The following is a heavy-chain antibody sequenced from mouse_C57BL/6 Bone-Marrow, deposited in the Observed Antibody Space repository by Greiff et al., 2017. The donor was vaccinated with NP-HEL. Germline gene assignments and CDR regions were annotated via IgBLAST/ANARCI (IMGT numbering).Heavy chain of an antibody. J-gene: IGHJ4*01. CDR3: VRDGSYYGSFYAMDY. V-gene: IGHV10-3*01. Sequence: EVQLVESGGGLVQPKGSLKLSCAASGFTFNTYAMHWVRPAPGKGLEWVARIRSKSSNYATYYADSVKDRFTISRDDSQSMLYLQMNNLKTEDTAMYYCVRDGSYYGSFYAMDYWGQGTSVTVSS. CDR1: GFTFNTYA. CDR2: IRSKSSNYAT. D-gene: IGHD1-1*01.